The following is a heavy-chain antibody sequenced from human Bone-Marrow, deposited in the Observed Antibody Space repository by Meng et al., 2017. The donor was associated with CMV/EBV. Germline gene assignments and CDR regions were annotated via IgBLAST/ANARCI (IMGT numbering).Heavy chain of an antibody. CDR1: GGSISSGDYY. V-gene: IGHV4-30-4*08. Sequence: SETLSLTCTVSGGSISSGDYYWCWIRQPPGKGLEWIGYIYYSGSTYYNPSLKSRVTISVDTSKNQFSLKLSSVTAADTAVYYCARDRIVVVPAAIYFYYGMDVWGQGTTVTVSS. J-gene: IGHJ6*02. CDR2: IYYSGST. D-gene: IGHD2-2*01. CDR3: ARDRIVVVPAAIYFYYGMDV.